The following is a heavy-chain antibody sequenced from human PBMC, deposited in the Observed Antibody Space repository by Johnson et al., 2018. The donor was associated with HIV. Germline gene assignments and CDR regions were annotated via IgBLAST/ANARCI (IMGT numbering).Heavy chain of an antibody. CDR3: ARATYSSSKAHAFDI. J-gene: IGHJ3*02. Sequence: VQLVESGGGLVQPGGSLRLSCAVSGFTFSSYDMHWVRQGTGKGLEWVSDIGTAGDTYYPGSVKGRFTISRDNAKNTLYLQMNSLRAEDTAVYYCARATYSSSKAHAFDIWGQGTMVTVSS. V-gene: IGHV3-13*01. D-gene: IGHD6-6*01. CDR2: IGTAGDT. CDR1: GFTFSSYD.